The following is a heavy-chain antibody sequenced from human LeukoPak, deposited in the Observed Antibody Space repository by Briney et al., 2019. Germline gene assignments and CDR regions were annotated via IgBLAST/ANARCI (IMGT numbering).Heavy chain of an antibody. Sequence: SETLSLTCTVSGDSISSSSYYWGWIRQLPGKGLEWIGSIYSSGSTYYNPSLMSRVTISVDTSKSQFSLTLSSVTAADTAVYYCARQLDYFDYWGQGTLVTVSS. CDR1: GDSISSSSYY. CDR2: IYSSGST. CDR3: ARQLDYFDY. V-gene: IGHV4-39*01. J-gene: IGHJ4*02.